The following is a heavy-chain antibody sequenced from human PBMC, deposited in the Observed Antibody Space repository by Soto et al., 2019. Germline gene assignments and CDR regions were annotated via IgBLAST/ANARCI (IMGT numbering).Heavy chain of an antibody. CDR3: ARGFYFITIFGVVIDY. J-gene: IGHJ4*02. CDR2: TYYRSKWYN. V-gene: IGHV6-1*01. CDR1: GDSVSSNSAA. D-gene: IGHD3-3*01. Sequence: SQTLSLTCAISGDSVSSNSAAWNWIRQSPSRGLEWLGRTYYRSKWYNDYAVSVKSRITINPDTSKNQFSLQLNSVTPEDTAVYYCARGFYFITIFGVVIDYWGQGTLVTVPQ.